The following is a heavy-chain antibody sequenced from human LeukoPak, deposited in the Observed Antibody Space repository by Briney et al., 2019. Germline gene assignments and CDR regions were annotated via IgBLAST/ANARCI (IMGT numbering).Heavy chain of an antibody. J-gene: IGHJ4*02. CDR2: IIGGAGST. D-gene: IGHD2-2*01. CDR3: AHGAMYQLDY. V-gene: IGHV3-23*01. Sequence: PGGSLRLSCAASGFSFSSHGMSCVRQAPGKGLEWVSGIIGGAGSTYYADSVKGRFTISGDNSKNTLFLQMNSLRAEDTAVYYCAHGAMYQLDYWGQGTLVTVSS. CDR1: GFSFSSHG.